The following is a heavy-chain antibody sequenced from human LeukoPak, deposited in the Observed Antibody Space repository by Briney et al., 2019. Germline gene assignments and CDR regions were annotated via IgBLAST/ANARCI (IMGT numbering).Heavy chain of an antibody. V-gene: IGHV4-38-2*02. Sequence: SETLSLTCTVSGYSISSGYYWGWIRQPPGKGLEWIGSIYHSGSTYYNPSLKSRVTISVDTSKNQFSLKLSSVTAADTAVYYCAREVLGLGTDYWGQGTLVTVSS. D-gene: IGHD3/OR15-3a*01. CDR3: AREVLGLGTDY. CDR2: IYHSGST. J-gene: IGHJ4*02. CDR1: GYSISSGYY.